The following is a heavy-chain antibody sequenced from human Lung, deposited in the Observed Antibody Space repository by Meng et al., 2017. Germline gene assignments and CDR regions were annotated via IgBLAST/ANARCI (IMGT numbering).Heavy chain of an antibody. V-gene: IGHV1-2*06. Sequence: HGQPLQCGEEERTPWAPGTVSCKSFGYRCSAYWVHLVRQAPGQGLEWMGRIDPRSGGTQYAQNFQDRVTMTRDTSISTTYMELSRLTSDDTAVYYCVRDEDISAAGKLFGDYWGQGTLVTVSS. J-gene: IGHJ4*02. CDR1: GYRCSAYW. CDR2: IDPRSGGT. CDR3: VRDEDISAAGKLFGDY. D-gene: IGHD6-13*01.